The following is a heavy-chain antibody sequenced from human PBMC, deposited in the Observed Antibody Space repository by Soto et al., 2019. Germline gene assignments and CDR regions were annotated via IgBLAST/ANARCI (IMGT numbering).Heavy chain of an antibody. V-gene: IGHV3-21*01. CDR3: ASFRDTAMVYWYFDY. Sequence: GGSLRLSCAASGFTFSSYSMNWVRQAPGKGLEWVSSISSSSSYIYYADSVKGRFTISRDNAKNSLYLQMNSLRAEDTAVYYCASFRDTAMVYWYFDYWGQGTLVTVSS. J-gene: IGHJ4*02. CDR1: GFTFSSYS. CDR2: ISSSSSYI. D-gene: IGHD5-18*01.